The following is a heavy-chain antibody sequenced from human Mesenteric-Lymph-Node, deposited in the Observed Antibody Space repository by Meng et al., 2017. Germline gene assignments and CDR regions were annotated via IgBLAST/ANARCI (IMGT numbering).Heavy chain of an antibody. J-gene: IGHJ4*02. CDR3: AKDKHWGASDY. V-gene: IGHV3-74*03. Sequence: GGSLRLSCAASGFTFRSSWMHWFRQAPGKGLVWVSCINTEGITTKYADFVKGRFTISRDNAKNTLYLQMNSLGADDTAVYYCAKDKHWGASDYWGQGTLVTVSS. D-gene: IGHD7-27*01. CDR1: GFTFRSSW. CDR2: INTEGITT.